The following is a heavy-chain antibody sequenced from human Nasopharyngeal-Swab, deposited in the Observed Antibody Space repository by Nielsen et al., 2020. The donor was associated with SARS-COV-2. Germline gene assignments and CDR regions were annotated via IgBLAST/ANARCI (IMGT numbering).Heavy chain of an antibody. Sequence: SETLSLTCTVSGGSISSYYWSWIRQPAGKGLEWIGRIYTSGSTNYNPSLKSRVTMSVDTSKNQFSLKLSSVTAADTAVYYCARDRVAGTDYYYYYYGMDVWGQGTTVTVSS. V-gene: IGHV4-4*07. D-gene: IGHD6-19*01. CDR1: GGSISSYY. CDR2: IYTSGST. J-gene: IGHJ6*02. CDR3: ARDRVAGTDYYYYYYGMDV.